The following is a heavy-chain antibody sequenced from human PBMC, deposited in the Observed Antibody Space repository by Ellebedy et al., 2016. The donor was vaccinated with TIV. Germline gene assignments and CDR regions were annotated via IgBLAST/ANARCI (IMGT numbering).Heavy chain of an antibody. D-gene: IGHD5-12*01. Sequence: ASVKVSXXASGYTFTSYDICWVRQATGQRLEWMGWMNPTSGNTGYADKFRGRVTMTRDISLNTAYMELSSLKSEDTAVYFCARGPQVARYFQHWGQGALVTVSS. J-gene: IGHJ1*01. V-gene: IGHV1-8*01. CDR1: GYTFTSYD. CDR2: MNPTSGNT. CDR3: ARGPQVARYFQH.